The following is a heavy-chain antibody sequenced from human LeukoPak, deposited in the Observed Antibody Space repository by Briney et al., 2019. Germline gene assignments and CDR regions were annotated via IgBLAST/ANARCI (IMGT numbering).Heavy chain of an antibody. CDR1: GYTFTSYG. Sequence: GASVKVSCKASGYTFTSYGISWVRQAPGQGLEWMGWIRGNNGNTNYAQNLQGRVTMTTDTSTSTAYMELKSLRSDDTAVYYCARVDLLNGYYFFDYWGQGTLVTVSS. V-gene: IGHV1-18*01. J-gene: IGHJ4*02. CDR3: ARVDLLNGYYFFDY. D-gene: IGHD3-9*01. CDR2: IRGNNGNT.